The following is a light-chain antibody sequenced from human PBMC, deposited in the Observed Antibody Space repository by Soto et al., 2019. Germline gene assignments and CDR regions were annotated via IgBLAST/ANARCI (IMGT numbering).Light chain of an antibody. CDR1: QSVSSS. J-gene: IGKJ2*01. V-gene: IGKV3-11*01. Sequence: EIVLTQSPATLSLSPGERATLSCRASQSVSSSLAWYQQKPGQAPRLLMFDAFNRATGIPARFSGSGSGTDFTLTISSLEPEDLAVYYCQQRASWPRTFGQGTRLEIK. CDR2: DAF. CDR3: QQRASWPRT.